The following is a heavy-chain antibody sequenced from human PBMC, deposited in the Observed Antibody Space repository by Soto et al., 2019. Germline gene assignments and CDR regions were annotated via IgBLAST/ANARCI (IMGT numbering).Heavy chain of an antibody. CDR3: AREIMGARYGLDV. Sequence: ETLSLTCTVSVVPVSSGSYYWSWIRQPPGKGLEWIGYVYYSGNTNYNPSLKSRVTISIDTSDNQFSLKLTSVTAADTAVYYCAREIMGARYGLDVWGQGTTVTVSS. V-gene: IGHV4-61*01. CDR2: VYYSGNT. CDR1: VVPVSSGSYY. J-gene: IGHJ6*02. D-gene: IGHD2-8*01.